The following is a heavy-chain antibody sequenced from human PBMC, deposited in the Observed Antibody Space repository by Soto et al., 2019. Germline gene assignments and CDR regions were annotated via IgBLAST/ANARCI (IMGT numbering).Heavy chain of an antibody. Sequence: EVQLLESGGGLVQPGGSLRLSCAASGFTFSSYTMSWVRQAPGKGLEWVSGISATGQGIYYADSVRGRFTISRDNSKNTVFLHMDSLSAEDTAVYYCAKDRHYPRDYFHYWGQGTLVTVSS. CDR3: AKDRHYPRDYFHY. J-gene: IGHJ4*02. D-gene: IGHD3-10*01. CDR2: ISATGQGI. V-gene: IGHV3-23*01. CDR1: GFTFSSYT.